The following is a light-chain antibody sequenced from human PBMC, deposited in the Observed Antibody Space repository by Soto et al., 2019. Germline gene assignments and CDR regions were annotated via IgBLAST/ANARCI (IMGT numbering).Light chain of an antibody. J-gene: IGLJ1*01. CDR2: DNT. CDR1: SSNMGSNY. CDR3: GTWDTSLSAFYV. Sequence: QSVLTQPPSVSAAPGQTVTISCAGSSSNMGSNYVSWYQHLPGTAPKLLIFDNTKRPSDIPDRFSGFKSGTSATLDIAGLQTGDEADYYGGTWDTSLSAFYVFGTGTKLTV. V-gene: IGLV1-51*01.